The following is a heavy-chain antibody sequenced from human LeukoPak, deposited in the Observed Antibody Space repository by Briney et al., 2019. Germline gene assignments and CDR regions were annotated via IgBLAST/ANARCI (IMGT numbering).Heavy chain of an antibody. Sequence: PGGSLRLSCASSGFTFSNYGMQWVRQAPGKGLEWVALISTDGSIKHYADSVQGRFTISRDSSENTLSLQMNSLRGEDTAVYYCARALGNSTGDYWGQGTLVTVSS. V-gene: IGHV3-30*03. CDR3: ARALGNSTGDY. D-gene: IGHD7-27*01. J-gene: IGHJ4*02. CDR2: ISTDGSIK. CDR1: GFTFSNYG.